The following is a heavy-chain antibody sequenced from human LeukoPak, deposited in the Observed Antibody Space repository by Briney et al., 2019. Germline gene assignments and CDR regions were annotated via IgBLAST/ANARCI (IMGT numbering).Heavy chain of an antibody. J-gene: IGHJ3*02. CDR2: INPRDDTT. CDR1: GYTFTNYY. V-gene: IGHV1-46*01. CDR3: AREEQWHKEAFDI. Sequence: ASVNVSCKASGYTFTNYYIHWVRQAPGQGLEWKGIINPRDDTTSYAQKFQGRVTMTRDTSTSTVYMGLSSLRSEDTAVYYCAREEQWHKEAFDIWGQGTMVTVSS. D-gene: IGHD6-19*01.